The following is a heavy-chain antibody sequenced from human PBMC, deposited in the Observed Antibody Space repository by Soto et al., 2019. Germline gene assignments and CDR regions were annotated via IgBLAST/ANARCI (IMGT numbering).Heavy chain of an antibody. V-gene: IGHV3-15*07. Sequence: PGGSLRLSCVASGFTFSNAWMNWVRQVPGKGLEWVGRIKSKVDGETIDYAAPVKGRFTISRDDSKNTVYLQMNSLKTEDTAMYYCSSGGYYLDYWGQGTLVTVSS. CDR1: GFTFSNAW. CDR2: IKSKVDGETI. J-gene: IGHJ4*02. D-gene: IGHD3-10*01. CDR3: SSGGYYLDY.